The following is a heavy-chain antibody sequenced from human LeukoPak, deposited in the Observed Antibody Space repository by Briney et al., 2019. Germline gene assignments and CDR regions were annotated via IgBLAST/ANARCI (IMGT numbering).Heavy chain of an antibody. D-gene: IGHD5-12*01. Sequence: PSETLSLTCGVSGGSISTTNWWTWVRQPPGEGLEWIGEVHLSGRTHYNPSLKSRVTISVDKSRNQFSLTLSSVTAADTAVYYCARHSRGYDSEFGYWGQGTLVTVSS. CDR1: GGSISTTNW. CDR2: VHLSGRT. CDR3: ARHSRGYDSEFGY. V-gene: IGHV4-4*02. J-gene: IGHJ4*02.